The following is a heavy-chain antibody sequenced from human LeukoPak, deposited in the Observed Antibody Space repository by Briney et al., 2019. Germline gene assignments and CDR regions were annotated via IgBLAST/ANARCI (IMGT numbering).Heavy chain of an antibody. D-gene: IGHD3/OR15-3a*01. CDR1: GVSISSSNSY. Sequence: SETLSLTCTVSGVSISSSNSYWGWIRQPPGKGLEWIGSIYYSGNAYYDASLKSQVSISIDTSKNQFSLRLTSVTAADTAVYYCARQTGSGLFILPGGQGTLVTVS. V-gene: IGHV4-39*01. CDR3: ARQTGSGLFILP. CDR2: IYYSGNA. J-gene: IGHJ4*02.